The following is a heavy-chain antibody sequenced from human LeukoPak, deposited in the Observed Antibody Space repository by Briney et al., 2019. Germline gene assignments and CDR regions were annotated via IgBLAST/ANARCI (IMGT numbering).Heavy chain of an antibody. CDR3: ARPYSGSGLYYGLDV. Sequence: ASVKVSCKTSGYTFTTYYMNWVRQAPGQGLEWMGWINPNNGATNYARIFQGRVTITSDTSVTTAYLDLNRLTSDDTAIYYCARPYSGSGLYYGLDVWGPGTTVTVSS. CDR1: GYTFTTYY. J-gene: IGHJ6*02. V-gene: IGHV1-2*02. D-gene: IGHD1-26*01. CDR2: INPNNGAT.